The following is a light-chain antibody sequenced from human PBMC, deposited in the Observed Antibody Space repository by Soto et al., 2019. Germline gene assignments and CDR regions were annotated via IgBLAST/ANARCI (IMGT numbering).Light chain of an antibody. J-gene: IGKJ1*01. V-gene: IGKV1-39*01. Sequence: DIQMTQTPSSLSASIGDRVTITCRASQTITTYLNWYQHKPGKAPKLLLYGGSSLQSGVTSRFSGSGSGTDFTLTISNLQLEDFGTYYCQQSYITPWTFGQVTKVDI. CDR2: GGS. CDR3: QQSYITPWT. CDR1: QTITTY.